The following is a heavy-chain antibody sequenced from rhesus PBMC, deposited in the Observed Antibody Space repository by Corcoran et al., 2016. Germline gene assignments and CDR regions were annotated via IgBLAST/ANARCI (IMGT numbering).Heavy chain of an antibody. J-gene: IGHJ4*01. CDR2: ITYRGST. V-gene: IGHV4-122*02. D-gene: IGHD6-25*01. CDR1: GGSISSGYYY. Sequence: QVQLQESGPGLVKPSETLSLTCAVSGGSISSGYYYWRWIRQPPGKGLEWIGYITYRGSTSYNPSLKSRVTIARDTSKNQVSLKLSSVTAADTAVYYCARGGYSGSWNVGYFDYWGQGVLVTVSS. CDR3: ARGGYSGSWNVGYFDY.